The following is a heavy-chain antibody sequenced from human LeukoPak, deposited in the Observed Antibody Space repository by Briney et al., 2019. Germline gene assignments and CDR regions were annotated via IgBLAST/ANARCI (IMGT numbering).Heavy chain of an antibody. CDR3: ARELLGVWEANFDY. D-gene: IGHD1-26*01. CDR2: INPNSGGT. V-gene: IGHV1-2*02. Sequence: ASVKVSCKASGYIFTGYYIHWVRQAPGQGLEWMGWINPNSGGTNYAQRFQGRVTMARDTSISTAYMDLSRLRSDDTAVYYCARELLGVWEANFDYWGQGSLVTVSS. CDR1: GYIFTGYY. J-gene: IGHJ4*02.